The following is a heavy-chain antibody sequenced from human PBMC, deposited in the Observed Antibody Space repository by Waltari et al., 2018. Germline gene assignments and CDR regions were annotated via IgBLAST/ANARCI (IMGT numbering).Heavy chain of an antibody. D-gene: IGHD2-8*01. Sequence: EVQLVESGGGLVQPGGSLRLSCAASGFTFISYWMSWVRQAPGKGLEWVANIKQDGSEKYYVDSVKGRFTISRDNAKNSLYLQMNSLRAEDTAVYYCASNGPFDYWGQGTLVTVSS. V-gene: IGHV3-7*01. CDR2: IKQDGSEK. J-gene: IGHJ4*02. CDR1: GFTFISYW. CDR3: ASNGPFDY.